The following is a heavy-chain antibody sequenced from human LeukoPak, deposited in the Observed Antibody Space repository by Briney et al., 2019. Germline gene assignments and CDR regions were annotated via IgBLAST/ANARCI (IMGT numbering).Heavy chain of an antibody. V-gene: IGHV4-39*01. CDR3: ARLSAAAPQGGFDY. Sequence: PSETLSLTCTVSDGSISSSSYYWGWIRQPPGKGLEWIGSIYYSGSTYYNPSLKSRVSISVDTSKNQFSLKLSSVTAADTAVYYCARLSAAAPQGGFDYWGQGTLVTVSS. D-gene: IGHD6-13*01. CDR2: IYYSGST. CDR1: DGSISSSSYY. J-gene: IGHJ4*02.